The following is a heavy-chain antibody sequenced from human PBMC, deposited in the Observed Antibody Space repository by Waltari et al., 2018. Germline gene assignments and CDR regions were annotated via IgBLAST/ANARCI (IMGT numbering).Heavy chain of an antibody. CDR2: IHHSGSI. Sequence: QMQLQQWGAGLLKPSETLSPTCAVSGDSVIGYYWNWIRQPPGRGLGWIGEIHHSGSINYNPSLESRVTISQDMSKNQFSLKLTSVTAADTAVYYCVRGKMYSRPYFDYWGQGTLVTVSS. J-gene: IGHJ4*02. CDR3: VRGKMYSRPYFDY. V-gene: IGHV4-34*01. CDR1: GDSVIGYY. D-gene: IGHD6-13*01.